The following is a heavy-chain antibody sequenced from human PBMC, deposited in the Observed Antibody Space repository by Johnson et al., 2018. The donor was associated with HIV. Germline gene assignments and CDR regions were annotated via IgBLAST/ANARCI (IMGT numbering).Heavy chain of an antibody. CDR3: APDLDVLLWFGDAFDV. CDR1: GFTFSNAW. Sequence: EMQLVESGGGLVKPGGSLRLSCAASGFTFSNAWMTWVRQAPGKGLEWVGRIKSKNDGGTTDYAAPVNGRFTISRDDSNNTLYLQMNSLKTEDTAVYYCAPDLDVLLWFGDAFDVWGQGTMVTISS. D-gene: IGHD3-10*01. CDR2: IKSKNDGGTT. V-gene: IGHV3-15*01. J-gene: IGHJ3*01.